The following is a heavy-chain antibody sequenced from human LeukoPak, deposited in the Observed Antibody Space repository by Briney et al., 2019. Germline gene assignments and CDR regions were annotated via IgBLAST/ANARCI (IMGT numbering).Heavy chain of an antibody. CDR2: IYYSGST. D-gene: IGHD3-10*01. CDR3: ARHPPYGSRNWGAYYFDS. V-gene: IGHV4-39*01. CDR1: GAAISSTAYY. J-gene: IGHJ4*02. Sequence: SETLSLTCNVPGAAISSTAYYWGWIRQPPGKGLEWIGSIYYSGSTYYNPSLKSRVTISVDTSHNQFSLKLNSVTAADTALYYCARHPPYGSRNWGAYYFDSWGQGTLVTVSS.